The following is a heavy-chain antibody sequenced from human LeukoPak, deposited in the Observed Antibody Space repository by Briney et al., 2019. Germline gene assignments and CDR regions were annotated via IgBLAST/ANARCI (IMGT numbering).Heavy chain of an antibody. J-gene: IGHJ4*02. D-gene: IGHD5-18*01. CDR1: GFTFSSYA. Sequence: PGGSLRLSCAASGFTFSSYAMSWVRQAPGKGLEWVSAISGSGGGTYSADSVKGRFTISRDNSKNTLFLQMNSLRAEDTAVYYCAKDPGYSYGYPYYFDYWGQGTLVTVSS. CDR3: AKDPGYSYGYPYYFDY. CDR2: ISGSGGGT. V-gene: IGHV3-23*01.